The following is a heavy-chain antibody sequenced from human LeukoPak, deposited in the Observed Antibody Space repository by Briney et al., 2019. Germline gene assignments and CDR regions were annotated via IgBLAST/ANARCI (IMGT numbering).Heavy chain of an antibody. CDR2: IYYSGST. J-gene: IGHJ6*03. Sequence: PSETLSLTCTVSGGSISSYYWSWIRQPPGKGLEWIGYIYYSGSTNYNPSLKSRVTISVDTSKNQFSLKLSSVTAADTAVYYCARQVSRFLGWSAAFYMDVWGKGTMVTVSS. CDR1: GGSISSYY. CDR3: ARQVSRFLGWSAAFYMDV. V-gene: IGHV4-59*01. D-gene: IGHD3-3*01.